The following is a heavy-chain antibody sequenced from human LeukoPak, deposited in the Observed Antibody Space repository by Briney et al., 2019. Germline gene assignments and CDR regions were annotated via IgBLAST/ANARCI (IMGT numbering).Heavy chain of an antibody. J-gene: IGHJ6*04. CDR1: GGTFSSYA. V-gene: IGHV1-69*01. CDR2: IIPIFGTA. CDR3: ARGPLGYCSGGSCYQGYYYGMDV. Sequence: AASVTVSCKASGGTFSSYAISWVRQAPGQGLEWMGGIIPIFGTANYAQKFQGRVTITADESTSTAYMELSSLRSEDTAVYYCARGPLGYCSGGSCYQGYYYGMDVWGKGTTVTVSS. D-gene: IGHD2-15*01.